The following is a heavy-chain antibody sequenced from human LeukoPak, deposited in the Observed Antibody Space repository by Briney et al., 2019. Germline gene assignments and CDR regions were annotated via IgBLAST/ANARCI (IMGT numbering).Heavy chain of an antibody. CDR2: IYISGST. D-gene: IGHD1-1*01. CDR1: GASISNYH. CDR3: ARDSGTPFDP. V-gene: IGHV4-4*07. Sequence: SETLSLTCTVSGASISNYHWSWVRQPAGKGLEWIGRIYISGSTNYNPSLKSQVTMSVDTSKNQFSLKLSSVTAADTAVYYCARDSGTPFDPWGQGTLVTVSS. J-gene: IGHJ5*02.